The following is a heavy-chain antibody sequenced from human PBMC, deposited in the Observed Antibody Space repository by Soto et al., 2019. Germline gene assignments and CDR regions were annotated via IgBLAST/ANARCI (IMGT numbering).Heavy chain of an antibody. CDR2: IYYSGST. CDR3: ARQVTVYSSGWYDYYMDV. V-gene: IGHV4-39*01. Sequence: SETLSLTCTVSGGSISSSSYYWGWIRQPPGKGLEWIGSIYYSGSTYYNPSLKSRVTISVDTSKNQFSLKLSSVTAADTAVYYCARQVTVYSSGWYDYYMDVWGKGTTVTVSS. J-gene: IGHJ6*03. CDR1: GGSISSSSYY. D-gene: IGHD6-19*01.